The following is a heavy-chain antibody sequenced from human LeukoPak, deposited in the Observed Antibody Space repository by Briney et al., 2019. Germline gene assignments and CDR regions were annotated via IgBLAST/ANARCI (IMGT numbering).Heavy chain of an antibody. Sequence: SETLSLTCTVSGGSISSGGYYWSWIRQHPGKGLEWIGYIYYSGSTYYNPSLKSRVTISVDTSKNQFSLKLSSVTAADTAVYYCTRRGDISWGSAFDIWGQGTMVTVSS. V-gene: IGHV4-31*03. J-gene: IGHJ3*02. D-gene: IGHD6-13*01. CDR3: TRRGDISWGSAFDI. CDR1: GGSISSGGYY. CDR2: IYYSGST.